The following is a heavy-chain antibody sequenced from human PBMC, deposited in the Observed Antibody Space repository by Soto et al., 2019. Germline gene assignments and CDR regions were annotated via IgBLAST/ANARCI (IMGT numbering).Heavy chain of an antibody. V-gene: IGHV1-69*06. CDR3: ARGGYSSTWSNLLDRSGLDV. CDR1: GGTFSSYA. CDR2: IVPLFRTT. Sequence: QVQLVQSGAEAKKPGSSVKVSCKTSGGTFSSYAISWVRQAPGQGLEWMGGIVPLFRTTNYAQKFQGRVTITVDTSTHTVYMELSGLRSGDTAVYYCARGGYSSTWSNLLDRSGLDVWGQVTTVTVSS. D-gene: IGHD6-13*01. J-gene: IGHJ6*02.